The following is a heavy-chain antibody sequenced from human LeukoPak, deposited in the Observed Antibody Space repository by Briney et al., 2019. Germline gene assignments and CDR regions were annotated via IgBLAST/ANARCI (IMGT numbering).Heavy chain of an antibody. CDR1: GGSFSGYY. CDR2: INHSGST. V-gene: IGHV4-34*01. J-gene: IGHJ4*02. Sequence: SETLSLTCAVYGGSFSGYYWSWIRQPPGKGLEWTGEINHSGSTNYNPSLKSRVTISVDTSKNQFSLKLSSVTAADTAVYYCARGRYDYIWGSYRPFDYWGQGTLVTVSS. D-gene: IGHD3-16*02. CDR3: ARGRYDYIWGSYRPFDY.